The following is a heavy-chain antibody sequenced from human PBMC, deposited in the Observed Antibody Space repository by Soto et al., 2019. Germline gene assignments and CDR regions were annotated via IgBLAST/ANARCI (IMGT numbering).Heavy chain of an antibody. D-gene: IGHD7-27*01. CDR1: GDSVSSNSAA. Sequence: QSQTLSLTCAISGDSVSSNSAAWNWIRQSPSRGLEWLGRTYYRSKWYNDYAVSVKSRITINPDTSKNQFSLQLNSVTPEDTAVYYCESDDHPGGLGIEGGYWYFDLWGRGTLVTVSS. V-gene: IGHV6-1*01. CDR2: TYYRSKWYN. CDR3: ESDDHPGGLGIEGGYWYFDL. J-gene: IGHJ2*01.